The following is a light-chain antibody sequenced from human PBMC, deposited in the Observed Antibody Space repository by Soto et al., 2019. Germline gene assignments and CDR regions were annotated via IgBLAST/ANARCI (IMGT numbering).Light chain of an antibody. CDR1: SGSFASNY. CDR2: ENN. J-gene: IGLJ3*02. CDR3: QSYDTIAWV. V-gene: IGLV6-57*01. Sequence: NFMLTQPHSVSESPGKTVTISCTRSSGSFASNYVQWYQQRPGSSPTTVIYENNRRPSGVPDRFSGSIDSSSNSASLTISGLKTEDEADYYCQSYDTIAWVFGGGTKLTVL.